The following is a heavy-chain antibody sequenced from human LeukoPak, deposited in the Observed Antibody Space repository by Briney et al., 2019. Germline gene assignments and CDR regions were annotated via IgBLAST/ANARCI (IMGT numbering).Heavy chain of an antibody. J-gene: IGHJ6*03. Sequence: SVKVSCKASGGTFSSYAISWVRQAPGQGLEWMGGIIPIFGTANYAQKFQGRVTITTDESTSTAYMELSSLRSEDTAVYYCARVGHEHLYYYYMDAWGKGTTVTVSS. D-gene: IGHD1/OR15-1a*01. V-gene: IGHV1-69*05. CDR3: ARVGHEHLYYYYMDA. CDR1: GGTFSSYA. CDR2: IIPIFGTA.